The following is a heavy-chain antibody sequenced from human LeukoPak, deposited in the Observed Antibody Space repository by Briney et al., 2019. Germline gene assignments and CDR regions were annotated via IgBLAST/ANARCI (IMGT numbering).Heavy chain of an antibody. CDR2: INHSGST. V-gene: IGHV4-34*01. D-gene: IGHD6-19*01. Sequence: PSETLSLTCAVYGGSFSGYYWSWIRQPPGKGLEWIGEINHSGSTNYNPSLKSRVTISVDTSKNQFSLKLSSVTAADTAVYYCARSISGWYGYWGQGTLVTVSS. CDR3: ARSISGWYGY. J-gene: IGHJ4*02. CDR1: GGSFSGYY.